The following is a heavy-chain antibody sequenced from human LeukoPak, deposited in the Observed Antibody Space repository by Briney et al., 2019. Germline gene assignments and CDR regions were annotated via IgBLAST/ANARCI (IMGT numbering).Heavy chain of an antibody. CDR1: GFTFSSYE. CDR2: ISSSGSII. J-gene: IGHJ5*02. V-gene: IGHV3-48*03. D-gene: IGHD2-2*01. CDR3: ARATRRGGYCSSTTCLNWFDP. Sequence: PGGSLRLSCAASGFTFSSYEMNWVRQAPGKGLEGVSYISSSGSIIYYADSVKGRFTISRDNAKNSLYLQMNSLRAEDTAVFYCARATRRGGYCSSTTCLNWFDPWGQGTLVTVSS.